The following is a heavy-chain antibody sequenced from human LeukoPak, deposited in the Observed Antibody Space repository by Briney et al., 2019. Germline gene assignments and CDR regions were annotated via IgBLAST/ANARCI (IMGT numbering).Heavy chain of an antibody. D-gene: IGHD3-10*01. CDR1: GASISSNNYY. CDR2: IHYSGST. J-gene: IGHJ4*02. CDR3: ARYIITMVRGMDY. V-gene: IGHV4-31*03. Sequence: PSETLSLTCTVSGASISSNNYYWTWIRQHPGKGLEWIGYIHYSGSTPYNPSLESRVTISLDTSDNHYSLKLTSVTAADTAIYYCARYIITMVRGMDYWGQGTLASVST.